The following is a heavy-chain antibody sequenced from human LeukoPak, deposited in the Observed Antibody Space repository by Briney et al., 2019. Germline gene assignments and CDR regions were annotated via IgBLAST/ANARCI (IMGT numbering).Heavy chain of an antibody. CDR1: GFTFSNAW. J-gene: IGHJ4*02. D-gene: IGHD6-13*01. Sequence: TAGGSLRLSCAASGFTFSNAWMSWVRQAPGKGLEWVGRIKSKTDGGTTDYAAPVKGRFTISRDDSKNTLYLQMNSLKTEDTAVYYCTTMARAAGFWPDYWGQGTLVTVSS. CDR3: TTMARAAGFWPDY. V-gene: IGHV3-15*01. CDR2: IKSKTDGGTT.